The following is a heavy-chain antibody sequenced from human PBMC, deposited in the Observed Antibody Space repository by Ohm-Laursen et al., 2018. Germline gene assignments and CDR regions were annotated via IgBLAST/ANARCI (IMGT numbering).Heavy chain of an antibody. J-gene: IGHJ5*02. CDR2: IYHSGST. CDR1: GGSISSSSYF. Sequence: TLSLTCSVSGGSISSSSYFWGWIRQPPGKGLEWIGTIYHSGSTYYNPSLKSRVTISVDTSKNQFSLKLSSVTAADTALYYCARGLWWFDPWGQGTLVTVSS. V-gene: IGHV4-39*07. CDR3: ARGLWWFDP.